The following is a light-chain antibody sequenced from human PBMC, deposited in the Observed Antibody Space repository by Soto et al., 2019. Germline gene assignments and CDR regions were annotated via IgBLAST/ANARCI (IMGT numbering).Light chain of an antibody. Sequence: EIVVTQSPAALSGSPGEGATLSCRASQSIRSHLAWYQLRPGQPPRVLIYASSNRATGIPARFSGSGSGTDFTRTISSLEPEDFAVYYCQQRSNGFGQGTRLEI. CDR2: ASS. CDR3: QQRSNG. J-gene: IGKJ5*01. CDR1: QSIRSH. V-gene: IGKV3-11*01.